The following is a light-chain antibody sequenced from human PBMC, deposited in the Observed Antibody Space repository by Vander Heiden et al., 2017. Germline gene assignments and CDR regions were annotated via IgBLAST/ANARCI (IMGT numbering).Light chain of an antibody. V-gene: IGLV3-25*03. CDR1: ALPKQY. J-gene: IGLJ2*01. CDR3: QSGDSGASYVV. CDR2: KTA. Sequence: SYELTQPPSVSGSPGQTARITCSGDALPKQYAYWYHQKPGQAPVLVIYKTAERPSGIPERFSGSSSGTTVTLTISGVQAEDEGDYYCQSGDSGASYVVFGGGTKLTVL.